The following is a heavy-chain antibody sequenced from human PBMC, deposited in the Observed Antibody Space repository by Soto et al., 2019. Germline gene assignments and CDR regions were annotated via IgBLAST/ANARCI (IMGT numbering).Heavy chain of an antibody. CDR2: MGVAAGDT. D-gene: IGHD1-26*01. CDR3: ARDRIQWETATSPPYYYGMDV. V-gene: IGHV3-13*01. J-gene: IGHJ6*02. Sequence: EVQLVESGGGLVQPGGSLRLSCAASEFTFSRYDMHWVRQAPGKGLEWVAGMGVAAGDTYYQGSVKGRFTISRENAKNSLYLQMNSLRAEDTAVYYCARDRIQWETATSPPYYYGMDVWGQGTTVTVSS. CDR1: EFTFSRYD.